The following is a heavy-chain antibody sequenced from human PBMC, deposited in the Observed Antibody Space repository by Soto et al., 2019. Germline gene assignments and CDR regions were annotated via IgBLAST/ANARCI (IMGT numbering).Heavy chain of an antibody. CDR1: GGTFSSYA. V-gene: IGHV1-69*13. J-gene: IGHJ4*02. D-gene: IGHD6-19*01. CDR3: ARGSSLAVADY. CDR2: IIPIFGTA. Sequence: GASVKVSCQASGGTFSSYAISWVRLAPGQGLQWMGGIIPIFGTANYAQKFQGRVTITADESTSTAYMELSSLRSDDTAVYYCARGSSLAVADYWGQGTLVTVSS.